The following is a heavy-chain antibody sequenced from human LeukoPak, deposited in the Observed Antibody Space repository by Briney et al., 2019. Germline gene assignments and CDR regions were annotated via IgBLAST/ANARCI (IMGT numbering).Heavy chain of an antibody. J-gene: IGHJ4*02. V-gene: IGHV3-23*01. D-gene: IGHD1-26*01. CDR1: GFAFSSCA. CDR2: IIDSGNSI. CDR3: AKDPIFSGSYGVFDY. Sequence: GGSLRLSCAASGFAFSSCAMSWVRQAPGKGLEWVSTIIDSGNSIYYADSAEGRFTISRDNSKNTLYLQMNSLRAGDTAVYYCAKDPIFSGSYGVFDYWGLGTLVTVSS.